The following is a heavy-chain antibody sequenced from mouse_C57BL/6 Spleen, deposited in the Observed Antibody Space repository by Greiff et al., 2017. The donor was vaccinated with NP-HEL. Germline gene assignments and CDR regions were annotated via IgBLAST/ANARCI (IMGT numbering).Heavy chain of an antibody. CDR3: ARRGYDAYWYFDV. CDR1: GFTFSSYG. V-gene: IGHV5-6*01. J-gene: IGHJ1*03. CDR2: ISSGGSYT. D-gene: IGHD2-3*01. Sequence: EVQGVESGGDLVKPGGSLKLSCAASGFTFSSYGMSWVRQTPDKRLEWVATISSGGSYTYYPDSVKGRFTISRDNAKNTLYLQMSSLKSEDTAMYYCARRGYDAYWYFDVWGTGTTVTVSS.